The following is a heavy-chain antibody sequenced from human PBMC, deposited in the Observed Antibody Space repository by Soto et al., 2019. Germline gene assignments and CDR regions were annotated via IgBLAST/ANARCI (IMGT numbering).Heavy chain of an antibody. J-gene: IGHJ6*02. V-gene: IGHV1-69*06. CDR1: GGTFSSYA. Sequence: SVKVSCKASGGTFSSYAISWVRQAPGQGLEWMGGIIPIFGTANYAQKFQGRVTITADKSTSTAYMELSSLRSEDTAVYYCAREQYYHDSSGYARDYYYYGMDVWGQGTTVTVSS. D-gene: IGHD3-22*01. CDR3: AREQYYHDSSGYARDYYYYGMDV. CDR2: IIPIFGTA.